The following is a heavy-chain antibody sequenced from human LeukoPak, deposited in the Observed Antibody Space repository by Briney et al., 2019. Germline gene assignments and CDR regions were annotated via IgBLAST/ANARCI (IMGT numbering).Heavy chain of an antibody. D-gene: IGHD6-13*01. CDR1: GFTFSSYG. CDR3: AKLVIAAAGTAPFDY. CDR2: ISYDGSNK. V-gene: IGHV3-30*18. Sequence: GGSLRLSCAASGFTFSSYGMHWVRQAPGKGLEWVAVISYDGSNKYYADSVKGRFTISRDNSKNTLYLQMNGLRAEDTAVYYCAKLVIAAAGTAPFDYWGQGTLVTVSS. J-gene: IGHJ4*02.